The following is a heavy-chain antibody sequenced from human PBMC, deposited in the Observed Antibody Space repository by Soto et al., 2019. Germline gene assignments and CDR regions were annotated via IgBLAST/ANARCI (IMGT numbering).Heavy chain of an antibody. CDR3: AREVVETSSLWLDP. J-gene: IGHJ5*02. CDR1: GYTFTDCY. Sequence: WASVKVSCKASGYTFTDCYIHWVRQAPGQGLEWIGWMNTNTNTTDSAEVFEGRVSLTWDTSISTAYMQLNSLKIDDTAVYYCAREVVETSSLWLDPWGQGTLVTVS. CDR2: MNTNTNTT. V-gene: IGHV1-2*02. D-gene: IGHD6-6*01.